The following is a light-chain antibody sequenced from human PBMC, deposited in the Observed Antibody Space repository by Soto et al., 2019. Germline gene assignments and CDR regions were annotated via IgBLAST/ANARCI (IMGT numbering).Light chain of an antibody. J-gene: IGKJ1*01. Sequence: EIVMTQSPATLSVSHGERATLSCRASQSVSSNLAWYQQKPGQAPRLLIYGASTRATGIPARFSGSGSGTEFTLTIRSLQSEDFAVYFCQQYNNWPPWTFGQGTMADIK. CDR1: QSVSSN. CDR3: QQYNNWPPWT. V-gene: IGKV3-15*01. CDR2: GAS.